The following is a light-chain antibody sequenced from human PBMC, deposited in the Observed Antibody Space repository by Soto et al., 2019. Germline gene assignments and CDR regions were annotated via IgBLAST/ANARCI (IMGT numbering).Light chain of an antibody. CDR3: QSYDSSLVV. J-gene: IGLJ2*01. V-gene: IGLV1-40*01. Sequence: QSVLTQPPSVSGAPGQRVTISCTGSSSNIGAGYDVHWYQQLPGTAPKLLIYGNSNRPSGVPDRFSGSKSGTSASLAITGHEAEDEADYYCQSYDSSLVVFGGGTKLTVL. CDR2: GNS. CDR1: SSNIGAGYD.